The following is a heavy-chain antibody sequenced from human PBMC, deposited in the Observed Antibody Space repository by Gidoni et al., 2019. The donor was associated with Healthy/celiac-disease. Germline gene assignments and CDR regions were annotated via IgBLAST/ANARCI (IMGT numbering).Heavy chain of an antibody. V-gene: IGHV3-23*01. D-gene: IGHD1-20*01. CDR2: ISGSGGST. CDR1: GFTFSSYA. J-gene: IGHJ4*02. Sequence: EVQLLESGGGLVQPGGSLRLSCAASGFTFSSYAMSWVRQAPGKGLEWVSAISGSGGSTYYADSVKGRFTISRDNSKNTLYLQMNSLRAEDTAVYYCAKFMAPRSNWNHRPFDYWGQGTLVTVSS. CDR3: AKFMAPRSNWNHRPFDY.